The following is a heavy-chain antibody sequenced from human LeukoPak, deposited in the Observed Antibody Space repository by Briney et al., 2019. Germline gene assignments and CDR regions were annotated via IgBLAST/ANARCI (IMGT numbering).Heavy chain of an antibody. J-gene: IGHJ6*02. V-gene: IGHV3-30*18. CDR1: AFTFSSYG. CDR2: ISYDGSNK. CDR3: AKDSAYYGMDV. Sequence: PGRSLRLSCAASAFTFSSYGMHWVRQAPGKGLEWVAVISYDGSNKYYADSVKGRFTISRDNSKNTLYLQMNSLRVEDTAVYYCAKDSAYYGMDVWGQGTTVTVSS.